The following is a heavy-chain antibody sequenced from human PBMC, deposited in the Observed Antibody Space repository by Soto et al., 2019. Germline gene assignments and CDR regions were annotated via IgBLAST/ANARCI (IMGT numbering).Heavy chain of an antibody. CDR3: ARVYYGSGTFDY. D-gene: IGHD3-10*01. CDR2: IYYSGST. Sequence: PSETLSLTCTVSGGSISSGGYYWSWISQHPGKGLEWIGYIYYSGSTYYNPSLKGRVTISVDTSKNQFSLKLSSVTAANTAVYYCARVYYGSGTFDYWGQGTLVTVSS. V-gene: IGHV4-31*03. CDR1: GGSISSGGYY. J-gene: IGHJ4*02.